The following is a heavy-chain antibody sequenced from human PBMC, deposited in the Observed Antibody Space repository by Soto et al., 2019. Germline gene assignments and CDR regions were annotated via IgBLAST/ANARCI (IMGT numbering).Heavy chain of an antibody. CDR2: MYYSATT. CDR1: GGSISCGDYY. V-gene: IGHV4-30-4*01. CDR3: ARDSRRAMATYPYYYFVMDV. D-gene: IGHD5-12*01. J-gene: IGHJ6*02. Sequence: SETLSLTCTVSGGSISCGDYYWSWIRQPPGKGLEWIGYMYYSATTDYNPSLKSRVAILVDPSNNQFSLRLSSVTAADTAVYYCARDSRRAMATYPYYYFVMDVWGQGTTVTVSS.